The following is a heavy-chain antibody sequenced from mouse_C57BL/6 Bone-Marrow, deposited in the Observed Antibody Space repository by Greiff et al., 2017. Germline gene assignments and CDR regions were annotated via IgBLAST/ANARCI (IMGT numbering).Heavy chain of an antibody. Sequence: QVQLQQPGAELVKPGASVKLSCKASGYTFTSYWMHWVKQRPGQGLEWIGMIHPNSGSTNYNEKFKSKATLTVDKSSSTAYMQLSSLTSEDSAVYYCARGHYYGSSSWFAYWGQGTLVTVSA. J-gene: IGHJ3*01. CDR3: ARGHYYGSSSWFAY. V-gene: IGHV1-64*01. D-gene: IGHD1-1*01. CDR1: GYTFTSYW. CDR2: IHPNSGST.